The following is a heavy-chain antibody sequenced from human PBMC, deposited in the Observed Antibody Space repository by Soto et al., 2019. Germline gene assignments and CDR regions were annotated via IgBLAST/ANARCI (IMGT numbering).Heavy chain of an antibody. J-gene: IGHJ4*02. Sequence: GGSLRLSCAASGFTFSSYWMSWVRQAPGKGLEWVANIKQDGSEKYYVDSVKGRFTISRDNAKNSLYLQMNSLRAEDTAVYYCASPALLWFGEPRGLDYWGQGTLVTVSS. D-gene: IGHD3-10*01. CDR3: ASPALLWFGEPRGLDY. V-gene: IGHV3-7*01. CDR1: GFTFSSYW. CDR2: IKQDGSEK.